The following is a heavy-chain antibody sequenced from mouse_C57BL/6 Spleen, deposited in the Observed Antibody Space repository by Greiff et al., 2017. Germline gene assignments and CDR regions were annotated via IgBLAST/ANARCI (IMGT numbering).Heavy chain of an antibody. D-gene: IGHD1-1*01. CDR1: GYTFTSYW. V-gene: IGHV1-61*01. Sequence: VQLQQPGAELVRPGSSVKLSCKASGYTFTSYWMDWVKQRPGQGLEWIGNIYPSDSETHYNQKFKDKATLTVDKSSSTAYMQLSSLTSEDSAVYYCARVDYYGSRYYYAMDYWGQGTSVTVSS. CDR3: ARVDYYGSRYYYAMDY. CDR2: IYPSDSET. J-gene: IGHJ4*01.